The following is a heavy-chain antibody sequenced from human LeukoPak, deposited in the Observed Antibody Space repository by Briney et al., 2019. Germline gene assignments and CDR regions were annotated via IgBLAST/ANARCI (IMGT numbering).Heavy chain of an antibody. D-gene: IGHD2-2*02. J-gene: IGHJ3*02. CDR3: AKDLKDIVVVPAAIPPPGYAFDI. V-gene: IGHV3-23*01. CDR1: GFTFSSYA. Sequence: GGSLRLSCAASGFTFSSYAMSWVRQAPGKGLEWVSAISGSGGSTYYADSVKGRFTISRDNSKNTLYLQMNSLRAEDTAVYYCAKDLKDIVVVPAAIPPPGYAFDIWGQGTMVTVSS. CDR2: ISGSGGST.